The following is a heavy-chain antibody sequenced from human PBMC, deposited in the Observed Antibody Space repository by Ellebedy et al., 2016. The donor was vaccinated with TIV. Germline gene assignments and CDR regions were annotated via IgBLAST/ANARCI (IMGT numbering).Heavy chain of an antibody. D-gene: IGHD3-10*01. CDR1: GLTCNVYA. CDR2: TFCEGGGT. J-gene: IGHJ4*02. CDR3: VKDTSPGGSDY. V-gene: IGHV3-9*01. Sequence: GGSLRLXXAGSGLTCNVYALHWVRQVPGKGLEWVSGTFCEGGGTGYADSVRGRFTISRDKAKNSLYLQMDSLRPEDTAFYYCVKDTSPGGSDYWGQGILVTVSS.